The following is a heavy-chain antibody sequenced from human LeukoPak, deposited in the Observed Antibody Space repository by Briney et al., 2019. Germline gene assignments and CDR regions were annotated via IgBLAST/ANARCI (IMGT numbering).Heavy chain of an antibody. Sequence: ASVKVSCKASGGTFSSYAISWVRQAPGQGLEWMGGIIPIFGTANYAQKFQGRVTITADESTSTAYMELSSLRSEDTAVYYCARHLKVPGSSWYNWFDPWGQGTLVTVSS. D-gene: IGHD6-13*01. V-gene: IGHV1-69*13. CDR1: GGTFSSYA. CDR3: ARHLKVPGSSWYNWFDP. J-gene: IGHJ5*02. CDR2: IIPIFGTA.